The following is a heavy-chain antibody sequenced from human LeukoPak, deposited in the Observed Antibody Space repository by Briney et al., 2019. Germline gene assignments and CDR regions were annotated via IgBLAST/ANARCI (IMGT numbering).Heavy chain of an antibody. CDR1: GFTFSSYG. CDR2: IRYDGSNK. D-gene: IGHD3-22*01. CDR3: ARVHDSSGYYSSLDY. Sequence: GGSLRLSCAASGFTFSSYGMHWVRQAPGKGLEWVAFIRYDGSNKYYADSVKGRFTISRDNSKNTLYLQMNSLRAEDTAVYYCARVHDSSGYYSSLDYWGQGTLVTVSS. V-gene: IGHV3-30*02. J-gene: IGHJ4*02.